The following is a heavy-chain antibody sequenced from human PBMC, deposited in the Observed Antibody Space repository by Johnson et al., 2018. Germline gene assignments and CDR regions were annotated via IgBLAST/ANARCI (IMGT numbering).Heavy chain of an antibody. V-gene: IGHV3-66*02. CDR3: ARPRIQLWLSHYYYYMDV. CDR1: GFTVSSNY. J-gene: IGHJ6*03. CDR2: IYSGGST. Sequence: EVQLVETGGGLVQPGGSLRLSCAASGFTVSSNYMSWVRQAPGKWLEWVSIIYSGGSTYYADSVKGRFTISRDNSKNTLYLQMNSLGAEDTAVYYCARPRIQLWLSHYYYYMDVWGKGTTVTVSS. D-gene: IGHD5-18*01.